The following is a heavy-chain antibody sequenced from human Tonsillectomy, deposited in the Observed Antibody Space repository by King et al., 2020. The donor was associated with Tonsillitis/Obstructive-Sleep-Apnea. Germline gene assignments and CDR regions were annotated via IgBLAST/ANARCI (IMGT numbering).Heavy chain of an antibody. V-gene: IGHV3-49*05. J-gene: IGHJ4*02. CDR2: IRTKTYGGTT. CDR1: GFTFGDYV. Sequence: LVESGGALIKPGRSLRLSCTASGFTFGDYVINWFRQAPGKGLEWVGFIRTKTYGGTTEYAASVKGRFTISRDDSKSIAYLQMNSLKTEDTAIYYCSRASVTEDRDYWGQGTLVTVSS. D-gene: IGHD2-21*02. CDR3: SRASVTEDRDY.